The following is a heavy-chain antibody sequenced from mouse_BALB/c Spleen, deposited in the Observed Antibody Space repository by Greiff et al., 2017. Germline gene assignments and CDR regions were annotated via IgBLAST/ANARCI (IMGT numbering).Heavy chain of an antibody. Sequence: VKVVESGPGLVAPSQSLSITCTVSGFSLTSYGVHWVRQPPGKGLEWLGVIWAGGSTNYNSALMSRLSISKDNSKGQVFLKMNSLQTDDTAMYYYARESTYGWDYWGQGTSVTVSS. D-gene: IGHD5-1*01. CDR2: IWAGGST. J-gene: IGHJ4*01. CDR3: ARESTYGWDY. V-gene: IGHV2-9*02. CDR1: GFSLTSYG.